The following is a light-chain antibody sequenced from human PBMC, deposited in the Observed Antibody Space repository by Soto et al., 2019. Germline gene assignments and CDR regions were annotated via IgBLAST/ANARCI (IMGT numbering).Light chain of an antibody. CDR1: QSISSY. CDR3: LQHNSYSRT. V-gene: IGKV1-17*01. CDR2: AAS. Sequence: DIQMTQSPSSLSASVGDRVTITCLASQSISSYLNWYQQKPGKAPKRLIYAASSLQSGVPSRFSGSGSGTEFTLTVSSLQPEHFATYYCLQHNSYSRTFGQGTKVDIK. J-gene: IGKJ1*01.